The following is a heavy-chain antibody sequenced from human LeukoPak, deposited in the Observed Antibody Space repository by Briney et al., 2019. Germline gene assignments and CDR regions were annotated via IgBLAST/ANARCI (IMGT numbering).Heavy chain of an antibody. D-gene: IGHD2-2*01. CDR1: GGSISSGDYY. CDR2: IYYSGST. J-gene: IGHJ6*02. CDR3: ARDTVRRYCSSTSCYADYYYYGMDV. V-gene: IGHV4-30-4*01. Sequence: PSETLSLTCTVSGGSISSGDYYWSWIRQPPGKGLEWIGYIYYSGSTYYNPSLKSQVTISVDTSKNQFSLKLSSVTAADTAVYYCARDTVRRYCSSTSCYADYYYYGMDVWGQGTTVTVSS.